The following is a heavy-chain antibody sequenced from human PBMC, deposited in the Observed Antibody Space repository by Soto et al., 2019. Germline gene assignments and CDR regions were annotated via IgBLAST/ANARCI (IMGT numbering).Heavy chain of an antibody. V-gene: IGHV1-18*01. CDR3: ARGGRLYYGSGSYYDDAFDI. Sequence: GASVKVSCKASGYTFTSYGISWVRQAPGQGLEWMGWISAYNGNTNYAQKLQGRVTMTTDTSTSTAYMELRSLRSDDAAVYYCARGGRLYYGSGSYYDDAFDIWGQGTMVTVSS. CDR1: GYTFTSYG. CDR2: ISAYNGNT. J-gene: IGHJ3*02. D-gene: IGHD3-10*01.